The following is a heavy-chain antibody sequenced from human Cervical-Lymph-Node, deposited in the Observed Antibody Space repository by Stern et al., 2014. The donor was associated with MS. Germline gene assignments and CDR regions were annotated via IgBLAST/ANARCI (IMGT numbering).Heavy chain of an antibody. CDR1: GFTFSSYG. CDR2: NSYDGNHK. Sequence: QVKLVESGGDVVQPGRSLRLSCAASGFTFSSYGMHWVRQAPGKGLEWVTVNSYDGNHKYYAASVKGLFTISRDNSKNTLHLQINSVTPDDTAIYYCARDYEDTSMLFDHWGQGTLVTVSS. CDR3: ARDYEDTSMLFDH. J-gene: IGHJ4*02. D-gene: IGHD2-8*01. V-gene: IGHV3-30*03.